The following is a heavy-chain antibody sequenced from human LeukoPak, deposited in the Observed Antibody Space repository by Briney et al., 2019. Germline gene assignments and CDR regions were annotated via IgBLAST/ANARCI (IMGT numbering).Heavy chain of an antibody. V-gene: IGHV4-34*01. CDR1: GGSFSGYY. CDR3: ARGAGAMVRGVSN. Sequence: SETLSLTCAVYGGSFSGYYWSWIRQPPGKGLEWIGEINHSGSTNYNPSLKSRVTISVDTSKNQFSLKLSSVTAADTAVYYYARGAGAMVRGVSNWGQGTLVTVSS. CDR2: INHSGST. J-gene: IGHJ4*02. D-gene: IGHD3-10*01.